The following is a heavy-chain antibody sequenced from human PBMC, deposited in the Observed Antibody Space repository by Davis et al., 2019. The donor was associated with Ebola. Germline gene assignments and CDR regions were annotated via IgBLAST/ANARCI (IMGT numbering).Heavy chain of an antibody. CDR2: TYYRSRWLS. D-gene: IGHD6-19*01. J-gene: IGHJ4*02. CDR1: GDSVSGDSVS. V-gene: IGHV6-1*01. Sequence: MPSETLSLTCAISGDSVSGDSVSWNWIRQSPSRGLEWLGRTYYRSRWLSDYGVSVKSRIIINPDTSKNQFYLHLNSVTPDDTGVYYCARDEGWTYFDSWGRGTVVTVSS. CDR3: ARDEGWTYFDS.